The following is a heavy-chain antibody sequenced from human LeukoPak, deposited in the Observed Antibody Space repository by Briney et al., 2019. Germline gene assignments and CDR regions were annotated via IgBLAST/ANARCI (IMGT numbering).Heavy chain of an antibody. CDR1: VDSLSSYY. CDR3: ARDPIYCSSTSCPYSD. CDR2: IYYRGNN. J-gene: IGHJ4*02. D-gene: IGHD2-2*01. V-gene: IGHV4-59*12. Sequence: PSESLSLTCALSVDSLSSYYSSCVREPPRKGLECGGYIYYRGNNNYKPSVKTRVTISVDTSKNQFSLKLSYLTAADTAVYYCARDPIYCSSTSCPYSDWGQGTLVTVSS.